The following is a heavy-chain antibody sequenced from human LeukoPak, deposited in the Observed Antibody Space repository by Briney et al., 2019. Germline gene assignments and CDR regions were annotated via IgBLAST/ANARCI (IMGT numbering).Heavy chain of an antibody. CDR3: ARGSPTYYDFWSGPGGPTDASDI. D-gene: IGHD3-3*01. J-gene: IGHJ3*02. V-gene: IGHV3-11*04. Sequence: GGSLRLSCAASGFTFSDYYMSWIRQAPGKGLEWVSYISSSGSTIYYADSVKGRFTISRDNAKNSLYLQMNSLRAEDTAVYYCARGSPTYYDFWSGPGGPTDASDIWGQGTMVTVSS. CDR1: GFTFSDYY. CDR2: ISSSGSTI.